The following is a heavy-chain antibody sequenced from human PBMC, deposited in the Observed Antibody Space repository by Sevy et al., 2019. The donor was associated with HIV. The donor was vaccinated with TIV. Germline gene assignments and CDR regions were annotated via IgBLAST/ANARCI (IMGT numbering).Heavy chain of an antibody. D-gene: IGHD3-22*01. CDR1: GGSFSGYY. Sequence: SETLSLTCTVSGGSFSGYYWSWIRQPPGKGLEWIGYIYDSGRTNYNPSLKSRVTISVDTSKKQFSLKLNSVTAAYTAVYYCARSLNHYDSRGYQMGFDYWGQGTLVTVSS. CDR3: ARSLNHYDSRGYQMGFDY. CDR2: IYDSGRT. J-gene: IGHJ4*02. V-gene: IGHV4-59*01.